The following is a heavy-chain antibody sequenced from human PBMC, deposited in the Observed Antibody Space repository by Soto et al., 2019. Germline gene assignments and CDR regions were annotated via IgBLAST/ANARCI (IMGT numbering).Heavy chain of an antibody. V-gene: IGHV4-30-4*01. CDR2: IYYSGST. CDR1: CGSISSVDYY. CDR3: ARLYCSGGSCYNPFAY. D-gene: IGHD2-15*01. Sequence: SETLSLTCTVSCGSISSVDYYWSWIRQPPGKGLEWIGYIYYSGSTNYNPSLKSRVTISVDTSKNQFSLKLSSVTAADTAVYYCARLYCSGGSCYNPFAYWGQGTLVTVSS. J-gene: IGHJ4*02.